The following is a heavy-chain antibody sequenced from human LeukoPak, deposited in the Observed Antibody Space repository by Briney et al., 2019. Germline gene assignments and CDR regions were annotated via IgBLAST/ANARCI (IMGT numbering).Heavy chain of an antibody. J-gene: IGHJ5*02. V-gene: IGHV4-30-2*01. D-gene: IGHD5-12*01. CDR1: GGSISSGGYS. CDR2: IYHSGST. Sequence: PSQTLSLTCAVSGGSISSGGYSWSWIRQPPGKGLEWIGYIYHSGSTYYNPSLKSRVTISVDRSKNQFSLKLSSVTAADTAVYYCARRGYSGYDYETPGGVSEGDWFDPWGQGTLVTVSS. CDR3: ARRGYSGYDYETPGGVSEGDWFDP.